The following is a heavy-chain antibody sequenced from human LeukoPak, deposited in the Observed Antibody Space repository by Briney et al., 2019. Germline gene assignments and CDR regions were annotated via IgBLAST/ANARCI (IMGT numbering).Heavy chain of an antibody. CDR1: GYSISSGYY. V-gene: IGHV4-38-2*02. CDR2: IYHSGST. Sequence: SETLSLTYTVSGYSISSGYYWGWIRQPPGKGLEWIGSIYHSGSTYYNPSLKSRVTISVDTSKNQFSLKLSSVTAADTAVYYCASFRWWGQGTLVTVSS. J-gene: IGHJ4*02. CDR3: ASFRW. D-gene: IGHD4-23*01.